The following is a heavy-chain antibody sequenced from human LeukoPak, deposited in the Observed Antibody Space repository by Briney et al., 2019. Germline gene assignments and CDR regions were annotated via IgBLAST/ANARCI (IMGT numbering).Heavy chain of an antibody. D-gene: IGHD6-6*01. CDR1: GFTVSSNY. CDR2: IYSGGST. Sequence: GGSLRLSCAASGFTVSSNYMSWVRQAPGKGLEWVSVIYSGGSTYYADSVKGRFTISRDNSKNTLYLQMNSLRAEDTAVYYCARGPLPSIAARAYYYYYMDVWGKGTTVTVSS. CDR3: ARGPLPSIAARAYYYYYMDV. V-gene: IGHV3-53*01. J-gene: IGHJ6*03.